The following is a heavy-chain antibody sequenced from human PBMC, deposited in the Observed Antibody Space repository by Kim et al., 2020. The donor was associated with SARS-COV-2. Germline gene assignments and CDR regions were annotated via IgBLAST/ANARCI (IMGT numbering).Heavy chain of an antibody. CDR1: GFTFGDYG. J-gene: IGHJ4*02. Sequence: GGSLRLSCTASGFTFGDYGMHWVRQVPGKGLEWVSGVSWNTGTVAYAASVQGRFTISRDNAKNSLYLQMNSLRVEDTAFYYCAKDWNLFSSSSYVWGGLDYWGQGNLVTVSS. D-gene: IGHD6-13*01. CDR3: AKDWNLFSSSSYVWGGLDY. V-gene: IGHV3-9*01. CDR2: VSWNTGTV.